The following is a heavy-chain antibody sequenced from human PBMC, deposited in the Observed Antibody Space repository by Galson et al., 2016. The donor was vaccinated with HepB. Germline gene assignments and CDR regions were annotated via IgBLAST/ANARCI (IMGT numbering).Heavy chain of an antibody. CDR1: GGSVRDGSYY. CDR2: IYYSGLT. CDR3: AGQGGPDNWLDP. Sequence: SETLSLTCTVSGGSVRDGSYYWGWIRQPPGKGLEWIGSIYYSGLTYYKASLKSRVTISVDTFKDQFSLKLTSVTAADTAVYYCAGQGGPDNWLDPWGQGTLVIVSS. J-gene: IGHJ5*02. V-gene: IGHV4-39*01. D-gene: IGHD3-16*01.